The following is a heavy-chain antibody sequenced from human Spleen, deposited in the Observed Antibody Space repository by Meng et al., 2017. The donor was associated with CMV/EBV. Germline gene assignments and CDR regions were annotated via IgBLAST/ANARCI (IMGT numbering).Heavy chain of an antibody. V-gene: IGHV1-18*01. CDR1: GYTFISYG. D-gene: IGHD3-16*02. J-gene: IGHJ4*02. Sequence: HVQLVQSGAEGEKPGASVKVSCKASGYTFISYGSSWVRQAPGQGLEWMGWISAYNGNTNYAQKLQGRVTMTTDTSTSTAYMELRSLRSDDTAVYYCAREEYDYVWGSYRKGDYWGQGTLVTVSS. CDR3: AREEYDYVWGSYRKGDY. CDR2: ISAYNGNT.